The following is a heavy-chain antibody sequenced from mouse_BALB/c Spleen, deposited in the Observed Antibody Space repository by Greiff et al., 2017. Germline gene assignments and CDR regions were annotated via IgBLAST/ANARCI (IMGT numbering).Heavy chain of an antibody. V-gene: IGHV8-12*01. D-gene: IGHD1-1*01. CDR2: IYWDDDK. J-gene: IGHJ1*01. CDR3: ARGIYCYGSSYYWYFDV. CDR1: GFSLSTSGMG. Sequence: QVTLKVSGPGILQPSQTLSLSCSFSGFSLSTSGMGVSWLRQPSGKGLEWLAHIYWDDDKRYNPSLKSRLTVSKDTTRNQVFLKITSVDTADTATCYSARGIYCYGSSYYWYFDVWGAGTTVTVSS.